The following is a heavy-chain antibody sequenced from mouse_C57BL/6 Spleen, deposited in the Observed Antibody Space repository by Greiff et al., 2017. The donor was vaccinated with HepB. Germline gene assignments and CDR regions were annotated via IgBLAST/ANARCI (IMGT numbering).Heavy chain of an antibody. CDR3: TRWGGNYTFAY. D-gene: IGHD2-1*01. V-gene: IGHV1-15*01. Sequence: VQLQQSGAELVRPGASVTLSCKASGYTFTDYEMHWVKQTPVHGLEWIGAIDPETGGTAYNQKFKGKAILTADKSSSPAYMELRSLTSEDSAVYYCTRWGGNYTFAYWGQGTLVTVSA. CDR2: IDPETGGT. J-gene: IGHJ3*01. CDR1: GYTFTDYE.